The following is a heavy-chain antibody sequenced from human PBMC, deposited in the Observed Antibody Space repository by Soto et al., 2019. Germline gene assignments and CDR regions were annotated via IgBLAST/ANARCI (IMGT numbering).Heavy chain of an antibody. J-gene: IGHJ5*02. D-gene: IGHD3-9*01. Sequence: SETLSLTCTVYGGSFSGYYWRWIRQPPGKGLEWIGEINHSGSTNYNPSLKSRVTISVDTSKNQFSLKLSSVTAADTAVYYCARGGYDILTGQKKFEPWGQGTLVTVSS. CDR3: ARGGYDILTGQKKFEP. CDR1: GGSFSGYY. CDR2: INHSGST. V-gene: IGHV4-34*01.